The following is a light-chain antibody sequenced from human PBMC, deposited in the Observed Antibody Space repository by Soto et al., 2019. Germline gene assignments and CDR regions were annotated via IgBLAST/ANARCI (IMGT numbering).Light chain of an antibody. CDR1: SSDVGGYNY. CDR3: CSYTTSNPRQIV. Sequence: QSVLTQPASVSGSPGQSITISCTGTSSDVGGYNYVSWYQQHPGKAPKFMIYDVSNRPSGVSNRFSGSKSGNTASLTISGLQAEDEADYYCCSYTTSNPRQIVFVTGTKVTVL. CDR2: DVS. J-gene: IGLJ1*01. V-gene: IGLV2-14*01.